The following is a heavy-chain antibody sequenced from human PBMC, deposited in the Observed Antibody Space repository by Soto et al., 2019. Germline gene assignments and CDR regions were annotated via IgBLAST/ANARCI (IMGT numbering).Heavy chain of an antibody. D-gene: IGHD2-2*01. CDR2: IWYDGSNK. Sequence: QVQLVESGGGVVQPGRSLRLSCAASGFTFSSYGMHWVRQAPGKGLEWVAVIWYDGSNKYYEDSVKGRFTIARDNSKNTLYLQMNSLRAEDTAVYYCARDETRKKVPAPDYWGQGTLVTVSS. V-gene: IGHV3-33*01. CDR1: GFTFSSYG. CDR3: ARDETRKKVPAPDY. J-gene: IGHJ4*02.